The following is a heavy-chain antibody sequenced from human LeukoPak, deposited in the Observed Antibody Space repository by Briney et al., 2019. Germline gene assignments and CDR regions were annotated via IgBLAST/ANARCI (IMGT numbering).Heavy chain of an antibody. D-gene: IGHD3-9*01. J-gene: IGHJ4*02. CDR3: ARGIPQLRYFDWLSPRAAYYFDY. CDR2: IYYSGIT. Sequence: PSQTLSLTCTVSGGSISSGDYYWSWIRQPPGKGLEWIGYIYYSGITYYNPSLKSRVTISVDTSKNQFSLKLSSVTAADTVVYYCARGIPQLRYFDWLSPRAAYYFDYWGQGTLVTVSS. CDR1: GGSISSGDYY. V-gene: IGHV4-30-4*01.